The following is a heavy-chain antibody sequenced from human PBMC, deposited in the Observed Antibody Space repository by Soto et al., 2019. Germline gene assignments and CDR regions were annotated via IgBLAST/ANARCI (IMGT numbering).Heavy chain of an antibody. Sequence: SETLSLTCAVYGGSFSGYYWSWIRQPPGKGLEWIGEINHSGSTNYNPSLKSRVTISVDTSKNQFSLKLSSVTAADTAVYYCARALGGGVIRYYYYGMDVWGQGTTVTVSS. V-gene: IGHV4-34*01. CDR2: INHSGST. CDR3: ARALGGGVIRYYYYGMDV. J-gene: IGHJ6*02. D-gene: IGHD3-16*02. CDR1: GGSFSGYY.